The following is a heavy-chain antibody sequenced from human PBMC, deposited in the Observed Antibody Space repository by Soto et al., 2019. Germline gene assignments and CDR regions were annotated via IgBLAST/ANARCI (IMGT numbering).Heavy chain of an antibody. V-gene: IGHV1-8*01. CDR2: MNHNSGNT. CDR3: ARERTRGFDP. J-gene: IGHJ5*02. D-gene: IGHD6-25*01. CDR1: GYTFTSYD. Sequence: QVQLVQSGAEVKKPGASVKVSCKASGYTFTSYDINWVRQATGQGLEWMGWMNHNSGNTGYAQKLLGRVTMTRNTSISTVYMELSRLRSEVTSVYYCARERTRGFDPWSQGTLVTVSS.